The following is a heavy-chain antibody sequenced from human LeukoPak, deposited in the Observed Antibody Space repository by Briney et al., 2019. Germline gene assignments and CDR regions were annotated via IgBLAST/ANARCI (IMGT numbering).Heavy chain of an antibody. Sequence: SGTLSLTCTVSGGSISSSSWWSWVRQPPGKGLECIGDIHHSGTTNYNPSLTSRLTMSVDKSKNQFSLRLTSVTAADTAVYYCARGGQRAQYSGTYPRQSIYYNYLGVWGTGTTVTVSS. CDR1: GGSISSSSW. CDR3: ARGGQRAQYSGTYPRQSIYYNYLGV. CDR2: IHHSGTT. J-gene: IGHJ6*03. V-gene: IGHV4-4*02. D-gene: IGHD1-26*01.